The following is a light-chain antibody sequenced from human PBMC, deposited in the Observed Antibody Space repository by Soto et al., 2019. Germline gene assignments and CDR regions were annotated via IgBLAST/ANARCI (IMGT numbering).Light chain of an antibody. J-gene: IGLJ2*01. CDR3: VLYMGSGITV. V-gene: IGLV8-61*01. CDR2: STN. CDR1: SGSVSTSYY. Sequence: QTVVTQEPSCSVSPGGTVTLTCGLSSGSVSTSYYPSWYQQTPGQAPRKLIYSTNTRSSGVPERFSGSILGNKAALTITGAHADDESDYYCVLYMGSGITVFGGGTKLTVL.